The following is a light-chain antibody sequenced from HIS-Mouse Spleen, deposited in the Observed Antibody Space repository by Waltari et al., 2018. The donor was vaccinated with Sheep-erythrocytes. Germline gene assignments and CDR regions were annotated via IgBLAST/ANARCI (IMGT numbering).Light chain of an antibody. J-gene: IGKJ4*01. Sequence: DIQMTQSPSSLSASVGDRVTITCRARQSIRCYLNWYQQKPGKAPKPLIYAASSWQSGGRARFSGSGSGTEFTLTISSLQPEDFATNDCQQSDSTPPLTFGGGTKVEIK. CDR2: AAS. V-gene: IGKV1-39*01. CDR1: QSIRCY. CDR3: QQSDSTPPLT.